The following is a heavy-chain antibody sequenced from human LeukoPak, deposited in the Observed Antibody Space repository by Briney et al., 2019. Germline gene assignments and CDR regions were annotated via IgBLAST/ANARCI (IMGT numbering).Heavy chain of an antibody. D-gene: IGHD1-1*01. J-gene: IGHJ4*02. Sequence: GGSLRLSRAASGFTVSSNYMSWIRQSPEKGLEWVSIIHNDGSTYYADSVKGRFTVSRDNSKNTVSLQMDSLRVDDTGIYYCARGFLQLTPYYFDYWGQGALVTVSS. CDR2: IHNDGST. V-gene: IGHV3-66*01. CDR1: GFTVSSNY. CDR3: ARGFLQLTPYYFDY.